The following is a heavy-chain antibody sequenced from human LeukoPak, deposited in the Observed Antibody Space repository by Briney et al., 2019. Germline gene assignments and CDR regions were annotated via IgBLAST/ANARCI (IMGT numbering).Heavy chain of an antibody. D-gene: IGHD6-25*01. CDR2: ISSSSSYI. CDR3: ARAGIAAGFDY. CDR1: GFTFSSYI. Sequence: GGSLRLSCAASGFTFSSYIMNWVRQAPGKGLEWVSSISSSSSYIYYADSVKGRFTISRDNAKNSLYLQMNSLRAEDTAVYYCARAGIAAGFDYWGQGTLVTVSS. V-gene: IGHV3-21*01. J-gene: IGHJ4*02.